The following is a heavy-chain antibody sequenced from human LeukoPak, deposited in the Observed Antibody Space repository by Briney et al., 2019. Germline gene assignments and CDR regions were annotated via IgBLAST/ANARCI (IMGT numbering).Heavy chain of an antibody. Sequence: ASVKVSCKASGYTFTSYGISLVRQAPGQGLEWMGWISAYNGNTNYAQKLQGRVTMTTDTSTSTAYMELRSLRSDDTAVYYCAKDDCSSTSCNSPDAFDIWGQGTMVTVSS. CDR3: AKDDCSSTSCNSPDAFDI. CDR1: GYTFTSYG. D-gene: IGHD2-2*01. J-gene: IGHJ3*02. V-gene: IGHV1-18*01. CDR2: ISAYNGNT.